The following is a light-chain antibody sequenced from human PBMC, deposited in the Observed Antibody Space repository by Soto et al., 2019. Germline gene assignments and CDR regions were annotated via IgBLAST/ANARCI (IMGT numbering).Light chain of an antibody. J-gene: IGKJ2*01. V-gene: IGKV3-20*01. CDR3: QQYGTSPES. Sequence: EIELTQSPGTLSLPPGEGATLSCRASQSITNSLAWYQQKPGQAPRLLVYGASSRATGIPDRFSGSGSGTDFTLTISRLEPEDFAVYYCQQYGTSPESFGQGTK. CDR1: QSITNS. CDR2: GAS.